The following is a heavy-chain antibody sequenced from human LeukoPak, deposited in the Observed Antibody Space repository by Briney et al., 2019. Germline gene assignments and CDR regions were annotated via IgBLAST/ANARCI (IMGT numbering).Heavy chain of an antibody. CDR2: IYYSGNT. CDR1: SGSIRIRNYY. V-gene: IGHV4-39*01. J-gene: IGHJ5*02. D-gene: IGHD2-21*01. Sequence: SETLSLTCTVSSGSIRIRNYYWGWIRQPPGKGLEWIGSIYYSGNTYYNPSLESRVTISVDTSKNQFSLKLSSVTAADTAVYYCARHWVSCGTNWFDPWGQGTLVTVSS. CDR3: ARHWVSCGTNWFDP.